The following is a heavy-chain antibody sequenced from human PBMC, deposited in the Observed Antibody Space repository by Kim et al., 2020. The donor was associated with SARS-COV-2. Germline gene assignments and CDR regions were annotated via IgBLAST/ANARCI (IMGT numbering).Heavy chain of an antibody. V-gene: IGHV3-11*06. D-gene: IGHD6-19*01. CDR2: ISSSSSYT. J-gene: IGHJ4*02. CDR3: ATELISSGWYASDY. Sequence: GGSLRLSCAASGFTFSDYYMSWIRQAPGKGLEWVSYISSSSSYTNYADSVKGRFTISRDNAKNSLYLQMNSLRAEDTAVYYCATELISSGWYASDYWGQGTLVTVSS. CDR1: GFTFSDYY.